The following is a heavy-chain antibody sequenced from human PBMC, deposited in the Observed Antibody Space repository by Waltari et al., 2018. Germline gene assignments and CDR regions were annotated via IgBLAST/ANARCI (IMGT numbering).Heavy chain of an antibody. D-gene: IGHD5-12*01. CDR2: IYAGGSGATT. V-gene: IGHV3-53*01. CDR3: ARSGLGSPLEWLRMFDY. Sequence: EVQLVHSGGGLIQPGGSLRPSCAASGSTFSNHYMSWIRLAPGKGLEWVSTIYAGGSGATTYYADSVKGRFTISRDYSKNTLFLQMNGLRAEDTAVYYCARSGLGSPLEWLRMFDYWGQGTLVTVSS. CDR1: GSTFSNHY. J-gene: IGHJ4*02.